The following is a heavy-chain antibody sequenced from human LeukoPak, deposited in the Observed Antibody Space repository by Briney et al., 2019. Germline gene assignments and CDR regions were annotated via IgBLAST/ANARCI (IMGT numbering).Heavy chain of an antibody. V-gene: IGHV4-61*02. CDR3: ARHMGIDYFDY. Sequence: SQTLSLTCTVSGGSISNGSYYWSWIRQPAGKGLEWIGRIYTSGSTNYNPSLKSRVTISVDTSKNQFSLKLSSVTAADTAVYYCARHMGIDYFDYWGQGTLVTVSS. CDR2: IYTSGST. CDR1: GGSISNGSYY. J-gene: IGHJ4*02. D-gene: IGHD7-27*01.